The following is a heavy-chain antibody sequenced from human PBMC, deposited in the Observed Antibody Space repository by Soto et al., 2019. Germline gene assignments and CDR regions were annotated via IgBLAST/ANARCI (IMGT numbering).Heavy chain of an antibody. V-gene: IGHV6-1*01. D-gene: IGHD1-26*01. CDR3: ARWEHEHGKMDV. CDR1: GDSVSSSSAA. J-gene: IGHJ6*02. CDR2: TYYRSKWYN. Sequence: QVQLQQSGSGLVKPSQTLSLTCAISGDSVSSSSAAWTWIRQSPSRGLEWLGRTYYRSKWYNQYAGSVNSRITINPDTSNNQFSLQPNSVTPEDTAVYYCARWEHEHGKMDVWGRGTTVTVSS.